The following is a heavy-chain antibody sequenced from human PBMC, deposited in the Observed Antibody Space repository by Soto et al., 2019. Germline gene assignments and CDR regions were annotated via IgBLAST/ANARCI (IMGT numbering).Heavy chain of an antibody. CDR2: ISGSGGST. CDR1: GFTFSSYA. V-gene: IGHV3-23*01. J-gene: IGHJ4*02. CDR3: GKVASLQGLTV. D-gene: IGHD1-1*01. Sequence: GGSLRLSCAASGFTFSSYAMTWVRQAPGKGLEWVSDISGSGGSTYYADSVKGRFTISRDNSKNTLYLQMNSLRAEDTAVYYCGKVASLQGLTVWGQGTLVTVSS.